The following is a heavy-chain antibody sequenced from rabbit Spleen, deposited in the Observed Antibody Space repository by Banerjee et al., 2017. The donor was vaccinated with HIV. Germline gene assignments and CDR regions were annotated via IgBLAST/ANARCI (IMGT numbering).Heavy chain of an antibody. CDR2: VDPVFGIT. CDR1: GFDFSNYG. Sequence: QEQLVESGGGLVQPGGSLKLSCKASGFDFSNYGMNWVRQVSGKGLEWIGYVDPVFGITHYANSVKGRFTISRDNAQNTVFLQMTSLTAADTATYFCVRELVHYFNLWGQGTLVTVS. J-gene: IGHJ4*01. CDR3: VRELVHYFNL. V-gene: IGHV1S47*01. D-gene: IGHD1-1*01.